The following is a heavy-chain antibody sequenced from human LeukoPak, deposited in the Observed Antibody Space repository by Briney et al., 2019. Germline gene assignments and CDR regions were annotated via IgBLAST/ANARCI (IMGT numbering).Heavy chain of an antibody. D-gene: IGHD3-3*01. J-gene: IGHJ4*02. CDR1: GFTFDDYT. Sequence: PGGSLRLSCAASGFTFDDYTMHWVRQAPGKGLEWVSLISWDGGSTYYADSVKGRFTISRDNSKNTLYLQMNSLRAEDTAVYYCAKDLQHIRFWGQGTLVTVSS. CDR2: ISWDGGST. CDR3: AKDLQHIRF. V-gene: IGHV3-43*01.